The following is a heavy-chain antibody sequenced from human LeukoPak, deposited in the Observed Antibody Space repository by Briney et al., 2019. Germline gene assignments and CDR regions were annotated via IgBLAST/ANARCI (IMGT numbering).Heavy chain of an antibody. CDR1: GFTFSSYW. V-gene: IGHV3-74*03. J-gene: IGHJ4*02. Sequence: GGSLRLSCEASGFTFSSYWMHWVRQVPGEGLVWVSRINSDGSSTTYADSVKGRFTISRDNAKNTLNLQMNSLRVEDTAVYYCAREGRDTGYDFDYWGQGTLVTVYS. D-gene: IGHD5-12*01. CDR2: INSDGSST. CDR3: AREGRDTGYDFDY.